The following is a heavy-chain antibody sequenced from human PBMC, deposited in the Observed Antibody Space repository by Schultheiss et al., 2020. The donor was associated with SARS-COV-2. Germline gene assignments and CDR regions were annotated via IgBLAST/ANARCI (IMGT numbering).Heavy chain of an antibody. Sequence: KVSCKASGYTFTSYGISWVRQAPGQGLEWMAWISVNNGNTHYAQKLQGRVTLTTDTSTNTAYMELRSLRSDDTAVYYCARDRDGSGSQYHWGQGTLVTVSS. CDR3: ARDRDGSGSQYH. V-gene: IGHV1-18*01. CDR1: GYTFTSYG. D-gene: IGHD3-3*01. J-gene: IGHJ4*02. CDR2: ISVNNGNT.